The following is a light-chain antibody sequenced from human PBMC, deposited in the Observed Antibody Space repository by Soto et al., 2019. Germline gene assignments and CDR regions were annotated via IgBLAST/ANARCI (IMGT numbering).Light chain of an antibody. J-gene: IGKJ2*01. Sequence: EIVLTQSPGTPSLSPGERATLSCRASQSVTSGYLGWYQQKPGQAPRLLIYGASSRATGISDRFSGSGSGTDFTLTISRLEPEDFAVYYCQQYATSPPMYTFGQGTKVEIK. V-gene: IGKV3-20*01. CDR2: GAS. CDR3: QQYATSPPMYT. CDR1: QSVTSGY.